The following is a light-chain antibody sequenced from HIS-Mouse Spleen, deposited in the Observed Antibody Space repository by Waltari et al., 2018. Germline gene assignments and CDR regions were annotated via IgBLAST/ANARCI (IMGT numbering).Light chain of an antibody. J-gene: IGKJ2*01. Sequence: DIVMTQSPDSLAVSLRARATINWKSSQSVLYSSNNKNYLAWYQQKPGQPPKLLIYWASTRESGVPDRFSGSGSGTDFTLTISSLQAEDVAVYYCQQYYSTPYTFGQGTKLEIK. CDR3: QQYYSTPYT. V-gene: IGKV4-1*01. CDR2: WAS. CDR1: QSVLYSSNNKNY.